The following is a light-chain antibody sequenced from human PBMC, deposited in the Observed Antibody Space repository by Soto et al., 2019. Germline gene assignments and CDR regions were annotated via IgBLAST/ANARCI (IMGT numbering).Light chain of an antibody. CDR3: QKYSTAPFT. V-gene: IGKV1-27*01. CDR2: AAS. CDR1: QVISNS. Sequence: DIQMTQSPSSLSASVGDRVTSTCRASQVISNSLAWYQQKPGKVPRLLIYAASTLQSGVPSRFSGSGSGTDFTLTISSLQPEDVATYYCQKYSTAPFTFGPGTKVDIK. J-gene: IGKJ3*01.